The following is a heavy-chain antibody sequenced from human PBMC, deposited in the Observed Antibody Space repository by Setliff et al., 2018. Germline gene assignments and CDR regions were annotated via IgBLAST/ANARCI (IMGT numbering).Heavy chain of an antibody. D-gene: IGHD2-21*02. Sequence: ASVKVSCKASGYTFTSYYMHWVRQAPGQGLEWMGIINPSGGSTSYAQKFQGRVTMTRDTSTSTVYMELSSLRSEDTAVYYCARVGKVTAIHFSYYGMDVWGQGTTVTV. CDR1: GYTFTSYY. CDR2: INPSGGST. V-gene: IGHV1-46*01. J-gene: IGHJ6*02. CDR3: ARVGKVTAIHFSYYGMDV.